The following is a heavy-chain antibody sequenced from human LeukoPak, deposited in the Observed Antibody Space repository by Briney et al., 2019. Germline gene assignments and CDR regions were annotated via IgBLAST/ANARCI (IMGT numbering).Heavy chain of an antibody. Sequence: GGSPRLSCAASGFTFSSYAMSWVRQAPGKGLEWVSAISGSGGSTYYADSVKGRFTISRDNSKNTLYLQMNSLRAEDTAVYYCAKGDYGDYFGYWGQGTLVTVSS. J-gene: IGHJ4*02. CDR1: GFTFSSYA. CDR2: ISGSGGST. D-gene: IGHD4-17*01. CDR3: AKGDYGDYFGY. V-gene: IGHV3-23*01.